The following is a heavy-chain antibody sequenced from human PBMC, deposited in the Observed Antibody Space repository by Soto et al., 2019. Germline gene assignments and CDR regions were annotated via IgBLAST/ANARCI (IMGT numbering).Heavy chain of an antibody. J-gene: IGHJ4*02. CDR3: ARSRYTSGWWTPPFDY. D-gene: IGHD6-19*01. CDR1: GGSSTGHD. Sequence: SEIMSVSCSVAGGSSTGHDWSWIRKTTEKGLEWIGYMYYTGFSHYNPSLKSRVTISVDTSTNQFSLKLTSVTAADTAVYYCARSRYTSGWWTPPFDYSGQGTLVTVSS. V-gene: IGHV4-59*11. CDR2: MYYTGFS.